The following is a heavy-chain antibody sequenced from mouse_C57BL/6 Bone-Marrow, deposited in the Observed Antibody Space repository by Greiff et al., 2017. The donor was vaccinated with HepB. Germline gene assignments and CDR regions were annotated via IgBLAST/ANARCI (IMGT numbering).Heavy chain of an antibody. V-gene: IGHV1-78*01. CDR2: IYPRDGST. CDR1: GYTFTDHT. CDR3: AREGIYYGSSDY. Sequence: VKVVESDAELVKPGASVKISCKVSGYTFTDHTIHWMKQRPEQGLEWIGYIYPRDGSTKYNEKFKGKATLTADKSSSTAYMQLNSLTSEDSAVYFCAREGIYYGSSDYWGQGTTLTVSS. J-gene: IGHJ2*01. D-gene: IGHD1-1*01.